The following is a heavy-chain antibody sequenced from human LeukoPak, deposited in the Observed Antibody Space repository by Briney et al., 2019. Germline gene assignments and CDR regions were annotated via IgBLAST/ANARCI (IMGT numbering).Heavy chain of an antibody. V-gene: IGHV3-11*04. CDR1: GFTFSDYY. Sequence: PGGSLRLSCAASGFTFSDYYMSWIRQAPGKGLEWVSYISSSGSTIYYADSVKGRLTISRDNAKNSLYLQMNSLRAEDTAVYYCAKDENLSWTYYDFWSGYPPGDYWGQGTLVTVSS. J-gene: IGHJ4*02. CDR3: AKDENLSWTYYDFWSGYPPGDY. CDR2: ISSSGSTI. D-gene: IGHD3-3*01.